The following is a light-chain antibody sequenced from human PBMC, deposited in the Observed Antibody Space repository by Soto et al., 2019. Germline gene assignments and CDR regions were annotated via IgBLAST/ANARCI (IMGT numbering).Light chain of an antibody. J-gene: IGKJ5*01. V-gene: IGKV2-30*02. CDR1: QSLVHSDGIAY. CDR3: MQGTHWPIT. CDR2: KVS. Sequence: EVGMTQPPLSLPATLGQPASISCRSNQSLVHSDGIAYFSWFQQRPGRSPRRLIYKVSNRDSGVPARFSGSGSGTDFALKISRVEAEDVGVYYCMQGTHWPITFGQGTRLEIK.